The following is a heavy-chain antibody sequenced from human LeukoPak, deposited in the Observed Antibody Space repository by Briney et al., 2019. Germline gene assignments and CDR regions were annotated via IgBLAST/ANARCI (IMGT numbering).Heavy chain of an antibody. J-gene: IGHJ4*02. D-gene: IGHD3/OR15-3a*01. V-gene: IGHV4-39*07. CDR2: IYNSGST. CDR3: ARDPNSRDLKNDS. Sequence: PSETLSLTCTVSGGSISSSKYYWGWIRQPPGKGLEWIGSIYNSGSTYYNPSLKSRVTISVDTSKNQFSLELSSVTAADTAVYYCARDPNSRDLKNDSWGQGTLVTVSS. CDR1: GGSISSSKYY.